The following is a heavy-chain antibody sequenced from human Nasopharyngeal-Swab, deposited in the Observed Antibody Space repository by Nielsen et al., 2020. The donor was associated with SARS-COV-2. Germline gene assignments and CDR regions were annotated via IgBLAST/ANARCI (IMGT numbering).Heavy chain of an antibody. Sequence: WIRQPPGKGLEWLGSIYYSGSTYYNPSLKSRVTISVDTSKNQFSLKLSSVTAADTAVYYCARPRGSGWYREAFDIWGQGTMVTVSS. V-gene: IGHV4-39*01. J-gene: IGHJ3*02. CDR3: ARPRGSGWYREAFDI. D-gene: IGHD6-19*01. CDR2: IYYSGST.